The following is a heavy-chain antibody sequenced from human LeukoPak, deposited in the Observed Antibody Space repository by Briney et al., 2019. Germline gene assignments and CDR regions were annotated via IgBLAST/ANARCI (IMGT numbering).Heavy chain of an antibody. CDR1: GGSISSINFY. CDR2: IYHSGIT. Sequence: SETLSLTCTVSGGSISSINFYWAWIRQPPGKRLEWIGSIYHSGITYYNPSLKSRVIMSVDTSKNQFSLKLTSVTAADTGVYYCARQEDDYGDYYNWFDPWGQGTLVTVSS. D-gene: IGHD4-17*01. V-gene: IGHV4-39*01. J-gene: IGHJ5*02. CDR3: ARQEDDYGDYYNWFDP.